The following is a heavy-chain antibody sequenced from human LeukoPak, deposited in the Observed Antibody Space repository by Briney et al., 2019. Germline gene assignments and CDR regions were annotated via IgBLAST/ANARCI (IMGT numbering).Heavy chain of an antibody. CDR3: ARLGLRCSSTSCYNDY. J-gene: IGHJ4*02. CDR1: GGTFSSYA. Sequence: SVKVSCKASGGTFSSYAITWVRQAPGQGLEWMGGIIPIFGTANYAQKFQGRVTITTDESTSTAYMELSSLRSEDTAVYYCARLGLRCSSTSCYNDYWGQGTLVTVSS. CDR2: IIPIFGTA. V-gene: IGHV1-69*05. D-gene: IGHD2-2*02.